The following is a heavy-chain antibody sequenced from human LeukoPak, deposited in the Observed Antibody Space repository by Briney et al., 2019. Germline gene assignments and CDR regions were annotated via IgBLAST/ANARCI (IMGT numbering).Heavy chain of an antibody. CDR1: GFTFSNAW. V-gene: IGHV3-15*01. Sequence: GGSLRLSCAASGFTFSNAWMSWVRQAPGKGLEWVGRIKSKTDGGTTDYAAPVKGRFTISRDDSKNTLYLQMNSLKTEDTAEYYCTTVDGYAEYYYYYYYMDVWGKGTTVTVSS. CDR2: IKSKTDGGTT. D-gene: IGHD3-16*01. J-gene: IGHJ6*03. CDR3: TTVDGYAEYYYYYYYMDV.